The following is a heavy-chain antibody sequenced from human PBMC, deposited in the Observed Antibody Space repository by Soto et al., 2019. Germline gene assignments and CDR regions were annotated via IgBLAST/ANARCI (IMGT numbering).Heavy chain of an antibody. CDR2: IKQDGSEE. Sequence: EVQLVESGRGLVQPGGSLRLSSAASGFTFSSYWMSWVRQAPGKGLEWVANIKQDGSEEYYVDSVKGRFTISRDNAKNSLHMQMNSLRAEDTAVYYCARIGCSGGSCYPWTYYFDYWGQGTLVTVSS. CDR3: ARIGCSGGSCYPWTYYFDY. J-gene: IGHJ4*02. D-gene: IGHD2-15*01. V-gene: IGHV3-7*04. CDR1: GFTFSSYW.